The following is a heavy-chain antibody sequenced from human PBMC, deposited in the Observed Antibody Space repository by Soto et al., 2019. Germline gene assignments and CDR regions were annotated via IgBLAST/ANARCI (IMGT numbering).Heavy chain of an antibody. Sequence: PGGSLRLSCAASGFTFSSYGMHWVRQAPGKGLEWVAVIWYDGSNKYYADSVKGRFTISRDNSKNTLYLQMNSLRAEDTAVYYGPRGPYYYDSGGYCLIHYRGQGTPVPV. CDR2: IWYDGSNK. J-gene: IGHJ4*01. CDR1: GFTFSSYG. D-gene: IGHD3-22*01. V-gene: IGHV3-33*01. CDR3: PRGPYYYDSGGYCLIHY.